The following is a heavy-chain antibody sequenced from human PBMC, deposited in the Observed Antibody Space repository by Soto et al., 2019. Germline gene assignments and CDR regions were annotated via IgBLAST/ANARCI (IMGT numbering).Heavy chain of an antibody. J-gene: IGHJ4*02. Sequence: SVKVSCKASGTTFSNFAIGWVRQAPGQGLEWMGGIILPFGTPNYAQKFQGRVTISADESMTTVYMELRGLQSGDTAVYYCVRGPDYQGYIDYWGQGTLVTVSS. V-gene: IGHV1-69*13. D-gene: IGHD3-10*01. CDR2: IILPFGTP. CDR1: GTTFSNFA. CDR3: VRGPDYQGYIDY.